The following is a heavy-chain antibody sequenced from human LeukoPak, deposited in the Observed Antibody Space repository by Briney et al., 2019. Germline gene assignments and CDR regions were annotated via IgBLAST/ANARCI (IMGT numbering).Heavy chain of an antibody. CDR2: VFYSGTT. V-gene: IGHV4-39*01. D-gene: IGHD3-22*01. CDR1: GDYITTTNYY. Sequence: PSETLSLTCNVSGDYITTTNYYWAWIRQAPGKGLEWIASVFYSGTTYYNPSLKSRVIISMDTSRKQISLRLSSVTATDTAIYYCARRSRLYQHETNGYHDSWGQGTRVTVSS. CDR3: ARRSRLYQHETNGYHDS. J-gene: IGHJ4*02.